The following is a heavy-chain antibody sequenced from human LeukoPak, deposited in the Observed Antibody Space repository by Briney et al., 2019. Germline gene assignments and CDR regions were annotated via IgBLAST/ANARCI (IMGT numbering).Heavy chain of an antibody. V-gene: IGHV3-23*01. CDR1: GFTFSDYY. J-gene: IGHJ4*02. D-gene: IGHD5-12*01. Sequence: PGGSLRLSCAASGFTFSDYYMSWVRQAPGKGLEWVSAISGSGGSTYYADSVKGRFTISRDNSKNTLYLQMNSLRAEDTAVYYCAKDQIQWLALPFDYWGQGTLVTVSS. CDR2: ISGSGGST. CDR3: AKDQIQWLALPFDY.